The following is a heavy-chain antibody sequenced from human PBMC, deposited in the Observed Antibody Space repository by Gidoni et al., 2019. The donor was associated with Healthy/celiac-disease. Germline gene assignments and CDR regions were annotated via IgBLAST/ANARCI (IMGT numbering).Heavy chain of an antibody. V-gene: IGHV3-23*01. J-gene: IGHJ4*02. CDR1: GFTFSSYA. D-gene: IGHD4-17*01. CDR2: ISGSGGST. Sequence: EVQLLESGGGLVQPGGSLRLSCAASGFTFSSYAMSWVRQAPGKGLEWVSAISGSGGSTYYADSVKGRFTISRDNSKNTLYLQMNSLRAEDTAVYYCAKAMNLLFAYGDALGYWGQGTLVTVSS. CDR3: AKAMNLLFAYGDALGY.